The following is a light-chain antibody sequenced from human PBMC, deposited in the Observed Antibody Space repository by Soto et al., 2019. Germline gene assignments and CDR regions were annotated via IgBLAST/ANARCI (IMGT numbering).Light chain of an antibody. J-gene: IGLJ1*01. V-gene: IGLV2-14*01. CDR3: CSYSTGSVFV. Sequence: QSVLTQTASVSGSPGQSITISCTGTSSDVGSYNYVSWYQHHAGKAPKLMIYEVSIRPSWGSNRFSASKSGNTASLTFSGLQAEDEADYYCCSYSTGSVFVFGTGTKVTVL. CDR2: EVS. CDR1: SSDVGSYNY.